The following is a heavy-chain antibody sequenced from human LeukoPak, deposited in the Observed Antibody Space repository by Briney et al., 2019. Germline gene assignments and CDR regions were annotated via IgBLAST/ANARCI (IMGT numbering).Heavy chain of an antibody. CDR1: GVSINTYY. Sequence: SETLSLTCTISGVSINTYYASWIRQAPGKGLEFIGFIYNGGNTNYNPSLKSRATISVDTSNNQFSLRLTSVTAADTAMYYCAAGPWELDFWGQGTLVTVSS. V-gene: IGHV4-4*09. D-gene: IGHD1-26*01. CDR2: IYNGGNT. J-gene: IGHJ4*02. CDR3: AAGPWELDF.